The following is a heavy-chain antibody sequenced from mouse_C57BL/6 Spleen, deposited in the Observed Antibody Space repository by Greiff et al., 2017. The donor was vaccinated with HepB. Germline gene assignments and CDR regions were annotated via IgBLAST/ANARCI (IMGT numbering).Heavy chain of an antibody. D-gene: IGHD2-4*01. CDR2: IDPETGGT. J-gene: IGHJ2*01. CDR1: GYTFTDYE. Sequence: VQLQQSGAELVRPGASVTLSCKASGYTFTDYEMHWVKQTPVHGLEWIGAIDPETGGTAYNQKFKGKAILTADKSSSTAYMELRSLTSEDSAVYYCTTLYYDYDGLFDYWGQGTTLTVSS. CDR3: TTLYYDYDGLFDY. V-gene: IGHV1-15*01.